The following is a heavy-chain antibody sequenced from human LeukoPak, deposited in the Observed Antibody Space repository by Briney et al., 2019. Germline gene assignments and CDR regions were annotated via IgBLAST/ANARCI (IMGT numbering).Heavy chain of an antibody. CDR1: GNSFTNYW. V-gene: IGHV5-51*01. Sequence: GESLKISCKGSGNSFTNYWIGWVRQMPGKGLEWMGIIYPGDSETRYSPSFQGQVTISADKSISTAYLQWISLKASDTAMYYCARRVPSGYSYGFDYWGQGTLVTVSS. CDR3: ARRVPSGYSYGFDY. D-gene: IGHD5-18*01. J-gene: IGHJ4*02. CDR2: IYPGDSET.